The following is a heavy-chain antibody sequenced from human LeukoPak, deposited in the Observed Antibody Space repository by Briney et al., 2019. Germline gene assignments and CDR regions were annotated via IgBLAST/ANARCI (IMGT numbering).Heavy chain of an antibody. V-gene: IGHV3-30*04. CDR3: ASNSGYGEEYYFDY. J-gene: IGHJ4*02. D-gene: IGHD4-17*01. CDR1: GFTFSSYA. Sequence: GRSLRLSCAASGFTFSSYAMHWVRQAPGKGLEGVAVISYDGSNKYYADSVKGRFTISRDNSKNTLYLQMNSLRAEDTAVYYCASNSGYGEEYYFDYWGQGTLVTVSS. CDR2: ISYDGSNK.